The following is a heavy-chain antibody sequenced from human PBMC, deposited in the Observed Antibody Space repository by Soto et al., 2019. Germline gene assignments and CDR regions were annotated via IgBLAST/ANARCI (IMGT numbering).Heavy chain of an antibody. V-gene: IGHV4-31*03. Sequence: SETLSLTCTVSGGSISSGGYYWSWIRQHPGKGLEWIGYIYYSGSTYYNPSLKSRVTISVDTSKNQFSLKLSSVTAADTAVYYCARDQIFYYDSSGYYPRAFDIWGQGTMVTVS. D-gene: IGHD3-22*01. J-gene: IGHJ3*02. CDR3: ARDQIFYYDSSGYYPRAFDI. CDR1: GGSISSGGYY. CDR2: IYYSGST.